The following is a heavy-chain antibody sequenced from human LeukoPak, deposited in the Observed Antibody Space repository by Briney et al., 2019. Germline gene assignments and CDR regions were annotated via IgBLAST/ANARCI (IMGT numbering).Heavy chain of an antibody. CDR3: ARDRPGAGDYNYFDY. V-gene: IGHV6-1*01. CDR2: TYYRSKWYT. D-gene: IGHD2-21*02. J-gene: IGHJ4*02. Sequence: SQTLSLTCAISGDSVSSNRAAWNWIRQSPSRCLEWLGRTYYRSKWYTAYAVSVKSRIVINTDTSKNQLSLQLNSVTPEDTAVYYCARDRPGAGDYNYFDYWGQGTQVTVSS. CDR1: GDSVSSNRAA.